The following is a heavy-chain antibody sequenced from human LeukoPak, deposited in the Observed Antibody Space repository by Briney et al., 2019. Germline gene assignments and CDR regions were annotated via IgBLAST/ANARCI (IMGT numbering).Heavy chain of an antibody. CDR3: ARYNGDYRAFDL. V-gene: IGHV3-33*08. CDR2: ISYDGSLK. CDR1: GFTFGNYG. J-gene: IGHJ3*01. Sequence: GGSLRLSCVASGFTFGNYGMHWVRQAPGKGLEWVAVISYDGSLKYYADSVKGRFTISRDTSERTLFLQMSSLRADDTAVYYCARYNGDYRAFDLWGQGTMVSVSS. D-gene: IGHD4-17*01.